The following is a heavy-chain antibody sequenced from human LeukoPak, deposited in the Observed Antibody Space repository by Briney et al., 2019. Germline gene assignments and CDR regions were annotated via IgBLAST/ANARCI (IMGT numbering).Heavy chain of an antibody. D-gene: IGHD2-21*02. CDR1: GFTVSSNY. CDR3: ARGGAYCGGDCYPGYFQH. Sequence: GGSLRLPCAASGFTVSSNYMSWVRQAPGKGLEWVSVIYSGGSTYYADSVKGRFTISRHNSKNTLYLQMNSLRAEDTAVYYCARGGAYCGGDCYPGYFQHWGQGTLVTVSS. CDR2: IYSGGST. V-gene: IGHV3-53*04. J-gene: IGHJ1*01.